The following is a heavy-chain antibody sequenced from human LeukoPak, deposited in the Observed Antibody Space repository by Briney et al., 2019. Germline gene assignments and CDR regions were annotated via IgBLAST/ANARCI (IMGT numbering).Heavy chain of an antibody. CDR2: IYTSGST. D-gene: IGHD2-15*01. J-gene: IGHJ4*02. CDR3: ARDWSASLAAKENLFDY. Sequence: KPSENLSLTCTVSGGSISSYYWSWIRQPAGKGLEWLGRIYTSGSTNYNPSLKSRVTMSVDTSKNQFSLKLSSVTAADTAVYYCARDWSASLAAKENLFDYWGQGSLVTVSS. CDR1: GGSISSYY. V-gene: IGHV4-4*07.